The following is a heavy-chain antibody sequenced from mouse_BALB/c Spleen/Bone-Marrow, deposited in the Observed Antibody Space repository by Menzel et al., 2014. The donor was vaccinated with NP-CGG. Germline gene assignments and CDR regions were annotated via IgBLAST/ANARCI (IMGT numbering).Heavy chain of an antibody. CDR3: TRQRNWDHYAMDY. CDR2: ISSGGGYT. V-gene: IGHV5-6*01. Sequence: EVQLVESGGDLVKPGGSLKLSCAASGFTFSTYGMSWVRQTPDKRLEWVATISSGGGYTYYPDSVKGRFTISRDNANNTLYLQMSSLKSEDTAMYYCTRQRNWDHYAMDYWGQGASVTVSS. J-gene: IGHJ4*01. CDR1: GFTFSTYG. D-gene: IGHD4-1*01.